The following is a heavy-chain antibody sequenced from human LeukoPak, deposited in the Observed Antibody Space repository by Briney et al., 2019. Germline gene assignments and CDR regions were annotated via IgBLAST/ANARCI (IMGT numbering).Heavy chain of an antibody. J-gene: IGHJ4*02. Sequence: SETLSLTCTVSGGSISSSSYYWGWIRQPPGKGLEWIGSIYYSGSTYYNPSLKSRVTISVDTSKNQFSLKLSSVTAADTAVYYCARQWSCDPPLPHFDYWGQGTLVTVSS. CDR3: ARQWSCDPPLPHFDY. V-gene: IGHV4-39*01. CDR1: GGSISSSSYY. CDR2: IYYSGST. D-gene: IGHD1-26*01.